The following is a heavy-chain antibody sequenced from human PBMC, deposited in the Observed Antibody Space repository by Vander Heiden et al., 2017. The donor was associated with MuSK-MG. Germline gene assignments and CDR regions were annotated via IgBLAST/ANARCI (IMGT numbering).Heavy chain of an antibody. CDR1: GDSVSSNSAV. J-gene: IGHJ4*02. D-gene: IGHD3-10*01. Sequence: QVQLQQSGPGLVQQPLTLSLTCAISGDSVSSNSAVWNWIRQSASGGLEWLGRTYYRSKRYNDYAVSVKSRITINPDTSKNQFSLQLNSVTPEDTAVYFCARDQLKWFGEYLFDYWGQGTLVTVSS. CDR3: ARDQLKWFGEYLFDY. V-gene: IGHV6-1*01. CDR2: TYYRSKRYN.